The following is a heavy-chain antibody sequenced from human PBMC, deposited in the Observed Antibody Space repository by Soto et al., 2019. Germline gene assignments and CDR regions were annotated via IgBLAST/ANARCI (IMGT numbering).Heavy chain of an antibody. CDR2: INHDGSKT. CDR1: QFSFSSYW. CDR3: VREPWGFSGTWYDY. V-gene: IGHV3-74*01. Sequence: LRLSCAASQFSFSSYWMHWVRQVPGKGPAWVSRINHDGSKTEYADSVKGRFTISRDNTNNTLYLQMNSLRVEDTAMYYCVREPWGFSGTWYDYWGQGTLVTVS. D-gene: IGHD6-13*01. J-gene: IGHJ4*02.